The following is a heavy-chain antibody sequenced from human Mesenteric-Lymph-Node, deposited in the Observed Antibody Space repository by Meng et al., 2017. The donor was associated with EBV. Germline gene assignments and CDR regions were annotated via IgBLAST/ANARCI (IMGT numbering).Heavy chain of an antibody. J-gene: IGHJ5*02. D-gene: IGHD3/OR15-3a*01. CDR2: IYHSGST. Sequence: QLHLQESGSGLVKPSQTLSLTCAVSGGSIINNDYSWSWIRQPPGKGLEWIGHIYHSGSTSYNPSLKSRVTISVDTSKNQFSLKLSSVTAADTAVYYCARGENHDLWTDHSNWFDPWGQGTLVTVSS. CDR3: ARGENHDLWTDHSNWFDP. V-gene: IGHV4-30-2*01. CDR1: GGSIINNDYS.